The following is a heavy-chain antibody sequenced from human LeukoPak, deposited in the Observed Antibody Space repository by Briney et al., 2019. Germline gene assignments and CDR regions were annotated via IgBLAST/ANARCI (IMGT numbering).Heavy chain of an antibody. CDR2: IDWDDDK. V-gene: IGHV2-70*01. CDR3: ARAMGSTGYYPSFDS. D-gene: IGHD3-9*01. Sequence: SGPTLVNPTQTLTLTCSLSGSSPTTPGMCVSWIRQPPGKALEWLGLIDWDDDKYYSTSLKTRLTISKGTSKNQVVLTMSNMDPVDTATYYCARAMGSTGYYPSFDSWGQGILVTVSS. CDR1: GSSPTTPGMC. J-gene: IGHJ4*02.